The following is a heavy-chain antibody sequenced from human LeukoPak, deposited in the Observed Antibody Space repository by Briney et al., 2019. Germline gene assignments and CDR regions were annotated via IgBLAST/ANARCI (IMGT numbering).Heavy chain of an antibody. D-gene: IGHD3-22*01. Sequence: ASVKVSCKASGYTFTSYYMHWVRQAPGQGLEWMGIINPSGGSTSYAQKFQGRVTMTRDMSTSTVYMELSSLRSEDTAFYYCARDLYYYDSSGYYLGCWGQGTLVTVSS. CDR1: GYTFTSYY. J-gene: IGHJ4*02. CDR3: ARDLYYYDSSGYYLGC. V-gene: IGHV1-46*01. CDR2: INPSGGST.